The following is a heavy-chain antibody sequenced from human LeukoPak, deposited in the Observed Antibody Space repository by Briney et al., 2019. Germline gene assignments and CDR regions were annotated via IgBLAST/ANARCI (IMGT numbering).Heavy chain of an antibody. CDR3: ARGKSYRVYCSGGSCYVIFDY. Sequence: PSETLSLTCAVYGGSFSGYYWSWIRQPPGKGREWIGEINHRGRTNYNPSLKSRVTISVDTSKNQFYLKLSSVAAADTAVYYCARGKSYRVYCSGGSCYVIFDYWGQGTLVTVSS. D-gene: IGHD2-15*01. CDR1: GGSFSGYY. CDR2: INHRGRT. J-gene: IGHJ4*02. V-gene: IGHV4-34*01.